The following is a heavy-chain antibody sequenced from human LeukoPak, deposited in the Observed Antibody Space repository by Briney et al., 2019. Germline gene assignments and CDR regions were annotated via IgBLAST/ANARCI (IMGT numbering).Heavy chain of an antibody. J-gene: IGHJ3*02. CDR1: GFTFSSYA. CDR3: ARLHDAFDI. V-gene: IGHV3-30*04. CDR2: ISYDGSNK. Sequence: PGGSLRLSCAASGFTFSSYAMNWVRQAPGKGLEWVAVISYDGSNKYYADSVKGRFTISRDNSKNTLYLQMNSLRAEDTAVYYCARLHDAFDIWGQGTMVTVSS.